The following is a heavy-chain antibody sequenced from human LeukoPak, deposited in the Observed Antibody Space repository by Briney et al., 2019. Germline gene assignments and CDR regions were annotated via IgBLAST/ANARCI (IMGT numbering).Heavy chain of an antibody. Sequence: PGGSLRLSCAASGFTFSSDAMSWVRQAPGKGLEWVTFIRYGGSNKYYADSVKGRFTISRDNSKNTLYLQMNSLRAEDTAVYYCAKGTTYGSYYYFDYWGQGTLVTVSS. V-gene: IGHV3-30*02. D-gene: IGHD1-26*01. CDR2: IRYGGSNK. CDR3: AKGTTYGSYYYFDY. CDR1: GFTFSSDA. J-gene: IGHJ4*02.